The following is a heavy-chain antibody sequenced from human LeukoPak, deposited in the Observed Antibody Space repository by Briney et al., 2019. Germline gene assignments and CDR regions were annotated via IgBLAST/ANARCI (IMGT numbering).Heavy chain of an antibody. Sequence: GCSVKVSCKASGGTFSSYAISWVRQAPEQGLEWMGRIIPIFGTANYAQKFQGRVTITTDESTSTAYMELSSLRSEDTAVYYCAREGFSGGSDYWGQGTLVTVSS. V-gene: IGHV1-69*05. CDR3: AREGFSGGSDY. D-gene: IGHD3-10*01. J-gene: IGHJ4*02. CDR2: IIPIFGTA. CDR1: GGTFSSYA.